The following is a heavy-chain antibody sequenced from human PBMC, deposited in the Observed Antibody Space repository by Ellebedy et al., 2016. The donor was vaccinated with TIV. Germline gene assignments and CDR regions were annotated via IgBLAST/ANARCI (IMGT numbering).Heavy chain of an antibody. Sequence: GESLKIPCAASWFTFSGSPVHWGRQASGKGLEWVGRNRSKANRYATAYAASVQGRFTIARDDSKDTAYLQMNSLKTEDTAVYYCATVRLGWGAFDIWGQGTMVTVSS. CDR1: WFTFSGSP. V-gene: IGHV3-73*01. D-gene: IGHD1-1*01. CDR3: ATVRLGWGAFDI. CDR2: NRSKANRYAT. J-gene: IGHJ3*02.